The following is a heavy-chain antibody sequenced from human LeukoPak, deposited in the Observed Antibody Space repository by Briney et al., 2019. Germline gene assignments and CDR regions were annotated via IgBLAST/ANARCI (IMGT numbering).Heavy chain of an antibody. CDR3: ARQILVRGPHHDAFDI. CDR1: RYSFTSYW. J-gene: IGHJ3*02. D-gene: IGHD3-10*01. CDR2: IYPGDSDT. Sequence: GESLKISCKGSRYSFTSYWIGWVRQMPGKGLEWMGIIYPGDSDTRYSPSFQGQVTISADKSISTAYLQWSSLKASDTAMYYCARQILVRGPHHDAFDIWGQGTMVTVSS. V-gene: IGHV5-51*01.